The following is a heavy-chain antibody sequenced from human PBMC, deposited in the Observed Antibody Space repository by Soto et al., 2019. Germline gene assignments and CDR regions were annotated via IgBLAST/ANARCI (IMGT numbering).Heavy chain of an antibody. Sequence: SETLSLTCTVSGGSISSSSYYWGWIRQPPGKGLEWIGSIYYSGSTYYNPSLKSRVTISVDTSKNQFSLKLSSVTAADTAVYYCACPRVAKYYFDYWGQGTLVTVSS. J-gene: IGHJ4*02. CDR2: IYYSGST. CDR1: GGSISSSSYY. CDR3: ACPRVAKYYFDY. V-gene: IGHV4-39*01. D-gene: IGHD5-12*01.